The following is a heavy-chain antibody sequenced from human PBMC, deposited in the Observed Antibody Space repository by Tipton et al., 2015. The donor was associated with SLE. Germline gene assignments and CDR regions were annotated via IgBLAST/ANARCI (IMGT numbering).Heavy chain of an antibody. J-gene: IGHJ5*02. CDR2: IYYSGST. Sequence: TLSLTCTVSGGSISSSSYYWGWIRQPPGKGLEWIGSIYYSGSTNYNPSLKSRVTISVDTSKNQFSLKLSSVTATDTAVYYCARRGPNWFDPWGQGTLVTVSS. CDR3: ARRGPNWFDP. V-gene: IGHV4-39*07. CDR1: GGSISSSSYY. D-gene: IGHD5-12*01.